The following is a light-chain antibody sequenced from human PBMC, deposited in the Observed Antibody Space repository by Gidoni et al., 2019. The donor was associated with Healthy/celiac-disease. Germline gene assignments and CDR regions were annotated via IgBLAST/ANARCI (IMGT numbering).Light chain of an antibody. V-gene: IGLV3-19*01. CDR1: SLRSYY. Sequence: SSELTQDPAVSVALGQTVRITCQGDSLRSYYASWYQQKPGQPPVLVIYGNNNRPSGIPDRFSGSSSGNTASLTITGAQAEDEADYYCNSRDSSGNHLGVVFGGGTKLTVL. CDR3: NSRDSSGNHLGVV. J-gene: IGLJ2*01. CDR2: GNN.